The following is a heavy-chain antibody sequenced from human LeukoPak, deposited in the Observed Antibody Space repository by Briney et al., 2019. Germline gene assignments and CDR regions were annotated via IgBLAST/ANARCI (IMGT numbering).Heavy chain of an antibody. CDR1: GFTFSSYS. CDR3: ARDCYGSGSLFDY. D-gene: IGHD3-10*01. J-gene: IGHJ4*02. CDR2: ISSSSYI. V-gene: IGHV3-21*01. Sequence: GGSLRLSCAASGFTFSSYSMNWVRQAPGKGLEWVSSISSSSYIYYADSVKGRFTISRDNAKNSLYLQMNSLRAEDTAVYYCARDCYGSGSLFDYWGQGTLVTVSS.